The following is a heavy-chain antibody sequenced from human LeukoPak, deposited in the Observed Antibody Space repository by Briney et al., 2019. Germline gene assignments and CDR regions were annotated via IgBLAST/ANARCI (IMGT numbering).Heavy chain of an antibody. J-gene: IGHJ2*01. CDR1: GGSTSSSGYY. V-gene: IGHV4-39*07. Sequence: PSETLSLTCTVSGGSTSSSGYYWGWIRQPPGKGLEWIGSMYYSGSTYYNPSLKSRVTTSVDTSKNLFSLKLSSVTAADTAVYYCAREYGSSSRYSQWYFDLWGRGTLVTVSS. CDR3: AREYGSSSRYSQWYFDL. D-gene: IGHD6-13*01. CDR2: MYYSGST.